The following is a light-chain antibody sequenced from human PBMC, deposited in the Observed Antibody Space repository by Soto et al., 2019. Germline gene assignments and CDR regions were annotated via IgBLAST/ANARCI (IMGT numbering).Light chain of an antibody. J-gene: IGKJ1*01. CDR1: QSLVYSDGNTY. CDR3: MLATHTPWS. Sequence: DIVMTQTPLSFFVTLGQPASISCRSSQSLVYSDGNTYLRWLQQRPGQPLRVLISRISNRCSGVPDIFSGNGAGTDFTLAISRVEAEDVGVYYCMLATHTPWSVGQGTKVEIK. V-gene: IGKV2-24*01. CDR2: RIS.